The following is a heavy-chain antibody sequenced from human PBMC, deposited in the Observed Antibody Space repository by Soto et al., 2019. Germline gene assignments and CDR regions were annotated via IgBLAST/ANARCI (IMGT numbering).Heavy chain of an antibody. J-gene: IGHJ6*02. Sequence: GSLRLSCAASGFTFNSYGMHWVRQAPGKGLEWVALIWYDGSNKYYADSVKGRITISRDNSKSTLYLQMNSLRAEDTALYYCAKGRSYYYYYDVDVWGQGTTVTVS. V-gene: IGHV3-33*06. CDR1: GFTFNSYG. CDR2: IWYDGSNK. CDR3: AKGRSYYYYYDVDV.